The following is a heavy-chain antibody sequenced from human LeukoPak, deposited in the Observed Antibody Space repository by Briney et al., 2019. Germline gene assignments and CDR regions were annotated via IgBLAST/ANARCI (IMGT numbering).Heavy chain of an antibody. CDR3: AKDLFPRLTGNFDY. V-gene: IGHV3-23*01. CDR1: GFTFSDYA. Sequence: GGSLRLSCAASGFTFSDYAMTWVRQAPGKGLEWVSAISGSGGSTYYADSVKGRFTISRDNSKNTLYLQMNSLRAEDTAVYYCAKDLFPRLTGNFDYWGQGTLVTVSS. CDR2: ISGSGGST. J-gene: IGHJ4*02. D-gene: IGHD7-27*01.